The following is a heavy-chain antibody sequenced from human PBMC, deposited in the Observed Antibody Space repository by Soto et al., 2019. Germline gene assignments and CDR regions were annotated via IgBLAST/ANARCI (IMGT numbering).Heavy chain of an antibody. Sequence: LRLSCAASGFTFSSYGMHWVRQAPGKGLEWVAVISYDGSNKYYADSVKGRFTISRDSSKNTLYLEMNSLRPEDTAVYYCAKGEYYYGSGSPYYGMDVWGQGTTVTAP. CDR3: AKGEYYYGSGSPYYGMDV. CDR2: ISYDGSNK. D-gene: IGHD3-10*01. CDR1: GFTFSSYG. V-gene: IGHV3-30*18. J-gene: IGHJ6*02.